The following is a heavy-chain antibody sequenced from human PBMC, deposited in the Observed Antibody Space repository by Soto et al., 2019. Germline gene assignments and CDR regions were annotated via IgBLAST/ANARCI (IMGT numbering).Heavy chain of an antibody. J-gene: IGHJ4*02. D-gene: IGHD1-26*01. CDR1: GGTFNNYA. CDR2: IIPLFGAT. CDR3: ARLIGEGYSGTYGLDY. V-gene: IGHV1-69*06. Sequence: VQLVQSGAEVKKPGSSVKVSCKASGGTFNNYAISWVRQAPGQGLEWMGGIIPLFGATNYAQHFQGRVTITADKFTSTSYMELSSLNSEDTAVYYCARLIGEGYSGTYGLDYWGQGTLVTVSS.